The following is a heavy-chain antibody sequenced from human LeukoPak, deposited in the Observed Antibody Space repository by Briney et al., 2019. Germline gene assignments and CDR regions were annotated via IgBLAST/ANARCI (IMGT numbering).Heavy chain of an antibody. CDR3: ARDQNPYGSGSYYGY. V-gene: IGHV1-18*01. J-gene: IGHJ4*02. Sequence: ASVKVSCKASGYTFTSYGISWVRQAPGQGLEWMGWISAYNGNTNYAQKLLGRVTMTTDTSTSTAYMELRSLRSDDTAVYYCARDQNPYGSGSYYGYWGQGTLVTVSS. D-gene: IGHD3-10*01. CDR1: GYTFTSYG. CDR2: ISAYNGNT.